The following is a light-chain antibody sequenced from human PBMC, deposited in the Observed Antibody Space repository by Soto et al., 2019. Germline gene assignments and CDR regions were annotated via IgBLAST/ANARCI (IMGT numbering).Light chain of an antibody. CDR1: QDISNY. J-gene: IGKJ2*01. CDR2: DAS. CDR3: QQYDNLPPYT. Sequence: DIQMTQSPSSLSASVGDRVTITCQASQDISNYLNWYQQKPGKATKLLIYDASNLETGVPSRFSGSGSGTEFTFTISSLQPEDIATYYCQQYDNLPPYTFGQGTKLEIK. V-gene: IGKV1-33*01.